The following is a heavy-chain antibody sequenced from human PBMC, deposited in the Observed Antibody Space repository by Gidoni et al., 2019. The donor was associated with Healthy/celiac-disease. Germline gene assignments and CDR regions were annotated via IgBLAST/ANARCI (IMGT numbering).Heavy chain of an antibody. CDR2: IDPGDSDT. Sequence: EVQLVQSGAEVQKPGESLKISCMGSGYSFTSYWIGWVRQMPGKGLEWMGIIDPGDSDTRYSPSFQGQVTISADKSISTAYLQWSSLKASDTAMYYCARHSIRYCSSTSCYPGVGSVRFDPWGQGTLVTVSS. CDR3: ARHSIRYCSSTSCYPGVGSVRFDP. J-gene: IGHJ5*02. V-gene: IGHV5-51*01. D-gene: IGHD2-2*01. CDR1: GYSFTSYW.